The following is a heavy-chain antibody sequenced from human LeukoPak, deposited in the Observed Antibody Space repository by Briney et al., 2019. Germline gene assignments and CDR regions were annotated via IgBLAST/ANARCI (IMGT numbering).Heavy chain of an antibody. CDR3: AKSMEQLGGFADIVATIPFDY. J-gene: IGHJ4*02. CDR1: GFTFSSYG. Sequence: GGSLRLSCAASGFTFSSYGMHWVRQAPGKGLEWVAFIRYDGSNKYYADSVKGRFTISRDNSKNTLYLQMNSLRAEDTAVYYCAKSMEQLGGFADIVATIPFDYWGQGTLVTVFS. CDR2: IRYDGSNK. D-gene: IGHD5-12*01. V-gene: IGHV3-30*02.